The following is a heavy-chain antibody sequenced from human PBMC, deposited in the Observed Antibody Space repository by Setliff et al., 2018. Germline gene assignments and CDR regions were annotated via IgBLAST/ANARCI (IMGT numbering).Heavy chain of an antibody. D-gene: IGHD3-3*01. J-gene: IGHJ6*03. CDR3: ARGGDIITIFGVVTPDYYYYMDV. Sequence: ASVKVSCKASGYTFSSYGINWLRQAPGQGLEWMGWINTNTGNPTYAQGFTGRFVFSLDTSVTTAYLQISSLKAQDSDVYYCARGGDIITIFGVVTPDYYYYMDVWGTGTTVTVSS. V-gene: IGHV7-4-1*02. CDR1: GYTFSSYG. CDR2: INTNTGNP.